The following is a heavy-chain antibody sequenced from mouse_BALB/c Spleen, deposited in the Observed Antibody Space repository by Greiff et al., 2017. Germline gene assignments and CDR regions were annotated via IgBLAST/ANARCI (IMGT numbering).Heavy chain of an antibody. D-gene: IGHD1-2*01. CDR1: GYTFTSYW. V-gene: IGHV1S81*02. CDR3: ARTTASGFAY. CDR2: INPSNGRT. J-gene: IGHJ3*01. Sequence: QVQLKQPGAELVKPGASVKLSCKASGYTFTSYWMHWVKQRPGQGLEWIGEINPSNGRTNYNEKFKSKATLTVDKSSSTAYMQLSSLTSEDSAVYYCARTTASGFAYWGQGTLVTVSA.